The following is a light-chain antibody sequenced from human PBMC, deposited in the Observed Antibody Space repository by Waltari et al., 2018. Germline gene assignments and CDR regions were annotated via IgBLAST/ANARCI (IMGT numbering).Light chain of an antibody. Sequence: EIVLTQSPGTLSLSPGGRATLFCRASQSVSSSYLAWYQQKPGQAPRLLIYGASSRATGIPDRFSGSGSGTGFTLTISRLEPEDFAVYYCQQYGSSPLTFGGGTRVEIK. J-gene: IGKJ4*01. CDR3: QQYGSSPLT. V-gene: IGKV3-20*01. CDR1: QSVSSSY. CDR2: GAS.